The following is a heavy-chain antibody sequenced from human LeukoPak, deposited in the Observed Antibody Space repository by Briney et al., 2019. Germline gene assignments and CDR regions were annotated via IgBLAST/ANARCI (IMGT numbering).Heavy chain of an antibody. CDR3: AKHGLPLVVISAPLDY. CDR2: IYSGGST. D-gene: IGHD2-15*01. CDR1: GFTVSSNY. V-gene: IGHV3-53*05. J-gene: IGHJ4*02. Sequence: GGSLRLTCAASGFTVSSNYMNWVRQAPGKGLEWVSVIYSGGSTYYADSVKGRFTISRDNSKNTVYLQMNSLRAEDTAVYYCAKHGLPLVVISAPLDYWGQGTLVTVAS.